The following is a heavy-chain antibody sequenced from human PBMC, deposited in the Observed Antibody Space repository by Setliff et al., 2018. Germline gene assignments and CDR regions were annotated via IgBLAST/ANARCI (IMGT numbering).Heavy chain of an antibody. CDR2: IHTNTGNP. D-gene: IGHD3-3*01. J-gene: IGHJ5*02. V-gene: IGHV7-4-1*02. CDR1: GYTFTSYA. Sequence: ASVKVSCKASGYTFTSYAMNWVRQAPGQGLEWMGWIHTNTGNPTYAQGFTGRFVFSLDTSVSTAYLQISSLKAEDTAVYYCARERSSTYYDFWSGYSFWFDPWGQGTLVTVSS. CDR3: ARERSSTYYDFWSGYSFWFDP.